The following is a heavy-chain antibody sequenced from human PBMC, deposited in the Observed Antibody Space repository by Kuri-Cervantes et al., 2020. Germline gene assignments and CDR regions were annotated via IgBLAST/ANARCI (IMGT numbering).Heavy chain of an antibody. V-gene: IGHV3-7*03. J-gene: IGHJ5*02. Sequence: GESLKISCAASGFTFSSYWMSWVRQAPGKGLEWVANIKQDGSEKYYVDSVKGRFTISRDNAKNSLYLQMNSLRAEDTAVYYCARASSMVRGDDWFDPWGQGTLVTVSS. CDR3: ARASSMVRGDDWFDP. D-gene: IGHD3-10*01. CDR1: GFTFSSYW. CDR2: IKQDGSEK.